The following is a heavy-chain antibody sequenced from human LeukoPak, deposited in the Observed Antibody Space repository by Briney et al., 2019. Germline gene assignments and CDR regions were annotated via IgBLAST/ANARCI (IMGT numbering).Heavy chain of an antibody. CDR3: ARSGSDDAFDI. Sequence: SETLSLTCTVSGGSISSGGYYWSWIRQHPGKGLEWIGYIYYSGSTYYNPSLKSRVTISVDTSKNQFSLKLSSVTAAGTAVYYCARSGSDDAFDIWGQGTMVTVSS. V-gene: IGHV4-31*03. CDR1: GGSISSGGYY. J-gene: IGHJ3*02. D-gene: IGHD1-26*01. CDR2: IYYSGST.